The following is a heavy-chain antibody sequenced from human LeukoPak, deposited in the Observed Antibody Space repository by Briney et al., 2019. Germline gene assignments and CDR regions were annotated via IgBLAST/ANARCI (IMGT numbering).Heavy chain of an antibody. Sequence: PSETLSLTCAVSGGSISSGGYSWSWIRQPPGKGLEWIGEINHSGSTNYNPSLKSRVTVSVDTSKNQFSLKLNSVTAADTAVYYCARSRAGARLVWYFDLWGRGTLVTVSS. CDR1: GGSISSGGYS. CDR2: INHSGST. CDR3: ARSRAGARLVWYFDL. J-gene: IGHJ2*01. D-gene: IGHD2-15*01. V-gene: IGHV4-30-2*01.